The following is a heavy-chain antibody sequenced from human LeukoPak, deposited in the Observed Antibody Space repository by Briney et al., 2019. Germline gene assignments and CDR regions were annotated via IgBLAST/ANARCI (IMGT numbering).Heavy chain of an antibody. CDR2: FYNSGSS. J-gene: IGHJ4*02. Sequence: PSETLSLTCTVSGGSLSDYYRGWIRQPPGKGLEWIGYFYNSGSSTYNPSLKSRVTISVDTSKEQFSLKVNSVTAADTAVYYCTRGAGWLIDYWGQGILVTVSS. CDR1: GGSLSDYY. D-gene: IGHD3-16*01. CDR3: TRGAGWLIDY. V-gene: IGHV4-59*01.